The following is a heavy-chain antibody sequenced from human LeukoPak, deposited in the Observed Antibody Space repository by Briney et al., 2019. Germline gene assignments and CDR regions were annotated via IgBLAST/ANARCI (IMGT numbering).Heavy chain of an antibody. V-gene: IGHV4-4*07. Sequence: PSETLSLTCTVSGGSISSYYLSWIRQPAGKGLEWIGRIYTSGSTNYNPSLKSRVTMSVDTSKNQFSLKLSSVTAADTAVYYCARDRYYDFWSGYPDYYYYMDVWGKGTTVTVSS. CDR1: GGSISSYY. J-gene: IGHJ6*03. CDR2: IYTSGST. CDR3: ARDRYYDFWSGYPDYYYYMDV. D-gene: IGHD3-3*01.